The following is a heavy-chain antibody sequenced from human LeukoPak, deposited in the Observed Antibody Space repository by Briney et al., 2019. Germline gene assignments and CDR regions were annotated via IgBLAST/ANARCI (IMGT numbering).Heavy chain of an antibody. J-gene: IGHJ4*02. CDR2: FDPDTVET. CDR1: GYTLTPLS. D-gene: IGHD3-22*01. CDR3: ATVRYYDTPGDSDYFDY. V-gene: IGHV1-24*01. Sequence: ASVKVSCRVSGYTLTPLSMHWVRQAPGKGLEWMGGFDPDTVETIYAQKFQGRVTMTEDTSTDTAYMDLSRLRSEDTAVYYCATVRYYDTPGDSDYFDYWGQGTLVTVSS.